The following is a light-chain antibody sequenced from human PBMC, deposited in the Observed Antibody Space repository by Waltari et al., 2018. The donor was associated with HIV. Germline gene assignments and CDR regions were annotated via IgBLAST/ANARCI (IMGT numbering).Light chain of an antibody. CDR1: QSLSSY. CDR3: QQSYNTPPL. V-gene: IGKV1-39*01. CDR2: AAS. Sequence: DIQMTQSPSSLSASVGDRVTITCRASQSLSSYLNWYQHKPGKAPKLLLYAASSLRSGVPSRFSGSGSGTDFTLTISSLQPEDFATYYCQQSYNTPPLFGQGTRLEIK. J-gene: IGKJ5*01.